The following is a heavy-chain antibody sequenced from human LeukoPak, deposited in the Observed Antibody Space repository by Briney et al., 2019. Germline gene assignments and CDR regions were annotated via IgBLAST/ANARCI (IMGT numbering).Heavy chain of an antibody. J-gene: IGHJ5*02. CDR3: ARLPISGADLTWFDP. V-gene: IGHV5-51*01. CDR1: GYRFPYYW. CDR2: IYPGDSYT. D-gene: IGHD3-10*01. Sequence: GESLEISCKASGYRFPYYWIAWVRQIPGKGLGGVGIIYPGDSYTRYSPSFQGQVNVSPDKSTSTAYLQWSALKASDSGMYCCARLPISGADLTWFDPWGQGTRVTVSS.